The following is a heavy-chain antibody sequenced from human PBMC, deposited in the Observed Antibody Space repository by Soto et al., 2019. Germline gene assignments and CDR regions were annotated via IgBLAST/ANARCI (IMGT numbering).Heavy chain of an antibody. D-gene: IGHD3-22*01. J-gene: IGHJ4*02. V-gene: IGHV4-59*01. CDR2: IYYSGST. CDR1: GGSISSYY. Sequence: PSETLSLTCTVSGGSISSYYWSWIRQPPGKGLEWIGYIYYSGSTNYNPSLKSRVTISVDTSKNQFSLKLSSVTAADTAVYYCASGGRARYYYVSSGYYWTFDYWGQGTLVTVSS. CDR3: ASGGRARYYYVSSGYYWTFDY.